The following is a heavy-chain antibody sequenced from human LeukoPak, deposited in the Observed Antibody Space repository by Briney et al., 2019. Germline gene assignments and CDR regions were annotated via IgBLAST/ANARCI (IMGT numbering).Heavy chain of an antibody. D-gene: IGHD2-2*01. CDR3: ARDPTELQLLSYYCDY. CDR1: GITFSIFS. J-gene: IGHJ4*02. V-gene: IGHV3-23*01. Sequence: GGSLRLSCAASGITFSIFSMSWVRQAPGKGLEWVSSISFSGTTTYYADSVKGRFTVSRDNSKNALYLQMDGLRAEDPAVYYCARDPTELQLLSYYCDYWGQGALVAVSS. CDR2: ISFSGTTT.